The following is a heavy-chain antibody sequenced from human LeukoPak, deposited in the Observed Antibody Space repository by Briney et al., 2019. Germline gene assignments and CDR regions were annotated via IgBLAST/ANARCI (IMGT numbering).Heavy chain of an antibody. J-gene: IGHJ6*03. CDR3: AGATGVSAAPYYMDV. D-gene: IGHD1-14*01. CDR2: IKQDGSEK. V-gene: IGHV3-7*01. Sequence: GGSLRLSCAASGFTFSSYWMSWVRQAPGKGLEWVANIKQDGSEKYYVDSVKGRFTISRDNAKNSLYLQMNSLRAEDTAVYYCAGATGVSAAPYYMDVWGKGTTVTVSS. CDR1: GFTFSSYW.